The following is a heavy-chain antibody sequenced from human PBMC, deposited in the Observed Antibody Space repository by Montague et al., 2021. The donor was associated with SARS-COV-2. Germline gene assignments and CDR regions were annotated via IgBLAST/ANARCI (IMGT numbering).Heavy chain of an antibody. CDR1: GGSISSSSCY. CDR3: ARLNFRITIFGVVRSRVFDY. CDR2: IYYSGST. Sequence: SETLSLTCTVSGGSISSSSCYWGWIRQPPGKGLEWIGSIYYSGSTYYNPSLKSRVTISVDTSKNQFSLKLSSVTAADTAVYYCARLNFRITIFGVVRSRVFDYWGQGTLVTVSS. V-gene: IGHV4-39*01. J-gene: IGHJ4*02. D-gene: IGHD3-3*01.